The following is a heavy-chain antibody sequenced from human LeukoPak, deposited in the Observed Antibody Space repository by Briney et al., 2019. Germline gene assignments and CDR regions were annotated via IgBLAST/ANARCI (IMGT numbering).Heavy chain of an antibody. Sequence: SETLSLTCTVSGGSIRSYYWSWIRQPPGKGLEWIGYIHYTGSTNYNPSLKSRVTISVDTSKNHFSLKLSSVTAADTAVYYCARGGGLRYFDWLLDYWGQGTLVTVSS. D-gene: IGHD3-9*01. V-gene: IGHV4-59*01. J-gene: IGHJ4*02. CDR1: GGSIRSYY. CDR2: IHYTGST. CDR3: ARGGGLRYFDWLLDY.